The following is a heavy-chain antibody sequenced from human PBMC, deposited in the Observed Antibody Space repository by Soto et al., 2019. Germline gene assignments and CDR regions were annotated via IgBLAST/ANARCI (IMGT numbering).Heavy chain of an antibody. J-gene: IGHJ4*02. V-gene: IGHV2-5*02. CDR1: GFSLTTSGVG. CDR2: IYWDDDK. CDR3: AHRILRTLLGLVTTTAIYFDF. D-gene: IGHD3-3*01. Sequence: QITLNESGPTVVKPAETLTLTCTFSGFSLTTSGVGVGWIRQSPGKAPEWLALIYWDDDKRYSASLKSRLTITKDTSKYQVVLTLASVDPADTATYYCAHRILRTLLGLVTTTAIYFDFWGQGTPVVVSS.